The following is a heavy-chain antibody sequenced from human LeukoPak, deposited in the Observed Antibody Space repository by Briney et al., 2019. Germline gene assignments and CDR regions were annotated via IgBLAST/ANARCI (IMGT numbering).Heavy chain of an antibody. Sequence: GGSLRLSCAASGFTFSNYWMHWVRQAPGKGLVWVSRLNTDGTTTSYADSVKGRFTISRDNAKNTLYLLLNSLRAEDTAVYYCARGGLEPTDYWGQGTLVTVPS. CDR1: GFTFSNYW. V-gene: IGHV3-74*01. CDR3: ARGGLEPTDY. D-gene: IGHD1-1*01. J-gene: IGHJ4*02. CDR2: LNTDGTTT.